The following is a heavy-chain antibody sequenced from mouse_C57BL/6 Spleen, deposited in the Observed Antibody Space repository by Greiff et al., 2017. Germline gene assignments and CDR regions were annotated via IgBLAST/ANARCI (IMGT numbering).Heavy chain of an antibody. CDR3: ARGYYVHEGLFDY. V-gene: IGHV1-55*01. CDR1: GYTFTSYW. Sequence: VQLQQSGAELVKPGASVKMSCKASGYTFTSYWITWVKQRPGQGLEWIGDIYPGSGSTNYNEKFKSKATLTVDTSSSTAYMQLSSLTSEDSAVYDCARGYYVHEGLFDYWGQGTTLTVSS. J-gene: IGHJ2*01. CDR2: IYPGSGST. D-gene: IGHD1-1*01.